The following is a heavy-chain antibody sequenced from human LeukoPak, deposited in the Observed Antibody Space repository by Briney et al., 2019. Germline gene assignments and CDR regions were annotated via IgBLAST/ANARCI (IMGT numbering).Heavy chain of an antibody. V-gene: IGHV1-8*01. J-gene: IGHJ4*02. CDR1: GYTFTSYD. CDR2: MNPNSGDT. Sequence: ASVKVSCKASGYTFTSYDINWVRQATGQGLEWMGWMNPNSGDTGYALKFQGRVTMTRNTSIGTAYMDLSSLRSEDTAVYYCARVILASRIGVRVPNPMGYWGQGTLITVSS. CDR3: ARVILASRIGVRVPNPMGY. D-gene: IGHD3-9*01.